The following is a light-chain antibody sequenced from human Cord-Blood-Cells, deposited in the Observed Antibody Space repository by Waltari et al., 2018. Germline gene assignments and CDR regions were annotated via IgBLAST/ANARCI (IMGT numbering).Light chain of an antibody. J-gene: IGKJ2*01. CDR3: QQYYSTLPYT. CDR2: WAS. V-gene: IGKV4-1*01. Sequence: DIVMTQSPDSLAVSLGESATINCKSSQSVLYSSNNKNYLAWYQQKPGQPPKLLIYWASTRESGVPDRFSGSGSGTDFTLTISSLQAEDVAVYYCQQYYSTLPYTFGQGNKLEIK. CDR1: QSVLYSSNNKNY.